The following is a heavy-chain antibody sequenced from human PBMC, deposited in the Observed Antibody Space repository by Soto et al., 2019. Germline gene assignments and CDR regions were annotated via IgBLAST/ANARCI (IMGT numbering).Heavy chain of an antibody. D-gene: IGHD2-21*01. CDR2: IYVTGAV. V-gene: IGHV4-31*03. CDR1: GAALNSGNYY. Sequence: KTSETLSLTCSVSGAALNSGNYYWSWIRQVPGKGLGWIGHIYVTGAVDYNPSLRDRITISQDTSERQFSLNLRLVTAADTAVYYCARLRIATNNYKWFDTWGQGTLVTVSS. J-gene: IGHJ5*02. CDR3: ARLRIATNNYKWFDT.